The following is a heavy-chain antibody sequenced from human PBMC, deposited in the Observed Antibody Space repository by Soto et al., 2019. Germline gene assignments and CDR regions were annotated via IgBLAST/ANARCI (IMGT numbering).Heavy chain of an antibody. CDR3: ARRYSGYDYNFDY. D-gene: IGHD5-12*01. J-gene: IGHJ4*02. CDR2: IFNSGSA. V-gene: IGHV4-31*03. Sequence: PSETLSLTGSVSGVVTFSGGYYWSWIRQRPVKGLECLGYIFNSGSAYYNPSLRSRVTISIETSKDEFSLTLSSVTAADTAVYFCARRYSGYDYNFDYWAQGISDTVSS. CDR1: GVVTFSGGYY.